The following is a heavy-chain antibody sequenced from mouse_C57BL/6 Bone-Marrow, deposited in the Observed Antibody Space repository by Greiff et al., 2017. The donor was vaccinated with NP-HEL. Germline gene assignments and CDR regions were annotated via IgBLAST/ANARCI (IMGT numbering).Heavy chain of an antibody. CDR2: IDPESGGT. D-gene: IGHD1-1*01. CDR1: GYTFTSYL. CDR3: ARYAYDSSTFDY. V-gene: IGHV1-72*01. Sequence: QVQLQQPGAELVKPGASVKLSCKASGYTFTSYLMHWVKQRPGRGLEWIGRIDPESGGTKYNEKFKSKATLTVDKPSSTAYMQLNSLTSVDSAVCSCARYAYDSSTFDYWDQGTTLTVSS. J-gene: IGHJ2*01.